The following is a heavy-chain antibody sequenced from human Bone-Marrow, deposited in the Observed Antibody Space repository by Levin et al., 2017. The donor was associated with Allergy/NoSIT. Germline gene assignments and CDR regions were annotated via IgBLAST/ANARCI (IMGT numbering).Heavy chain of an antibody. J-gene: IGHJ4*02. CDR3: VRSRSFYFDN. D-gene: IGHD3-16*02. CDR2: INPDIVYT. Sequence: ASVKVSCKPSGYPFTNYFLAWVRQAPGQGPDWMGWINPDIVYTKYAQKFQCRVTMTRDTSISTAFMELRSLRSDDTAVYYCVRSRSFYFDNWGQGTLVTVSS. CDR1: GYPFTNYF. V-gene: IGHV1-2*02.